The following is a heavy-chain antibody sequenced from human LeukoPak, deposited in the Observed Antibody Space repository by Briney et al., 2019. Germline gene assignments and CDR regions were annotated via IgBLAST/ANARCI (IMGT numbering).Heavy chain of an antibody. J-gene: IGHJ6*03. CDR3: ATMVRGVSYYYYMDV. CDR2: INHSGST. CDR1: GGSFSGYY. V-gene: IGHV4-34*01. Sequence: SETLSLTCAVYGGSFSGYYWSWLRQPPGKGLEWIGEINHSGSTNYNPSLKSRVTISVDTSKNQFSLKLSSVTAADTAVYYCATMVRGVSYYYYMDVWGKGTTVTVSS. D-gene: IGHD3-10*01.